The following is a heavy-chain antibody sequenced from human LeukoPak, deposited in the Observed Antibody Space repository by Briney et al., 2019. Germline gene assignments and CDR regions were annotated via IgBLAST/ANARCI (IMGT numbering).Heavy chain of an antibody. CDR1: GGSISTYY. J-gene: IGHJ1*01. Sequence: PSETLSLTCTVSGGSISTYYWSWIRQPPGKGLEWIGYIYYSGNTNYNPSLKSRVTISIDTSKNQFSLKLRSVTAADTAVYYCARSITSSWYGDFQHWGQGTLVTASS. V-gene: IGHV4-59*01. CDR2: IYYSGNT. D-gene: IGHD6-13*01. CDR3: ARSITSSWYGDFQH.